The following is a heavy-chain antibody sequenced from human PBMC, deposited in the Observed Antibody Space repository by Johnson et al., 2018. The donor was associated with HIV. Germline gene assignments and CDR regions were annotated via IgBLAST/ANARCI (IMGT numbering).Heavy chain of an antibody. V-gene: IGHV3-11*04. CDR1: GFTFSDYY. CDR2: ISSSGSTI. J-gene: IGHJ3*02. CDR3: ARDRTLWQLVLQGGAFDI. D-gene: IGHD6-6*01. Sequence: QVQLVESGGGLVKPGGSLRLSCAASGFTFSDYYMSWIRQAPGKGLEWVSYISSSGSTIYYADSVKGRFTISRDNAKNSLYLQMNSLRAEDTAVYYCARDRTLWQLVLQGGAFDIWGQGTMVTVSS.